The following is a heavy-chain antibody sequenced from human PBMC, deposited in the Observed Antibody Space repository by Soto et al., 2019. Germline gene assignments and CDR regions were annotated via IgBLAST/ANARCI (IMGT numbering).Heavy chain of an antibody. J-gene: IGHJ4*02. CDR3: KKAEGGRSWFGGWIY. CDR2: INPGSGNR. V-gene: IGHV1-3*01. Sequence: ASVKVSCKASGYTFSTYAIHWVRQAPGQRLEWMGWINPGSGNRKYSQNFQGRVTISGDTSASTAFMELSSLTSEDTAVYYCKKAEGGRSWFGGWIYWGQGTLVTVYS. D-gene: IGHD3-10*01. CDR1: GYTFSTYA.